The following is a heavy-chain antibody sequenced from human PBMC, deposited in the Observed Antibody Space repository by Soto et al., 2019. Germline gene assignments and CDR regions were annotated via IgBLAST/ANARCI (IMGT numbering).Heavy chain of an antibody. CDR2: IWYDGSNK. V-gene: IGHV3-33*01. CDR3: AREYYYCSGSYFETPYYFYYMDV. Sequence: ESGGGVVQPGRSLRLSCAASGFTFSSYGMHWVRQAPGKGLEWVAVIWYDGSNKYYADSVKGRFTISRDNSKNTLYLQMNSLRAEDTAVYYCAREYYYCSGSYFETPYYFYYMDVWGKGTTVTVSS. J-gene: IGHJ6*03. CDR1: GFTFSSYG. D-gene: IGHD3-10*01.